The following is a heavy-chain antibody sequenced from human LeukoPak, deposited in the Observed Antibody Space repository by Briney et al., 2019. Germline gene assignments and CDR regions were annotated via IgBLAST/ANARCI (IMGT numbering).Heavy chain of an antibody. CDR1: GFTFSSYA. D-gene: IGHD2-21*02. V-gene: IGHV3-23*01. CDR2: ISGSGGST. Sequence: PGGSLRLSCAASGFTFSSYAMSWVRQAPGKGLEWVSAISGSGGSTYYADSVKGRFTISRDNSKNTLYLQMNSLRAEDTAVYYCAKLTAGGCVIGGGDCYSAPNSGAGMDVWGKGTTVTISS. CDR3: AKLTAGGCVIGGGDCYSAPNSGAGMDV. J-gene: IGHJ6*03.